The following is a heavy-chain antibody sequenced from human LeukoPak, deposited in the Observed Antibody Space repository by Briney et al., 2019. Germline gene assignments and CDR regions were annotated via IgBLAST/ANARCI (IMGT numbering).Heavy chain of an antibody. CDR3: ARDLHTTGDY. J-gene: IGHJ4*02. D-gene: IGHD1-1*01. CDR2: ISYDGSNK. Sequence: PTGGSLRLYCAASGFTFSSYGMHWVRQAPGKGLKWVAVISYDGSNKYYEDSVKGRFTISRDNSKNTLYLQMNSLRADDTAVYYCARDLHTTGDYRGQGTLVTVSS. V-gene: IGHV3-30*03. CDR1: GFTFSSYG.